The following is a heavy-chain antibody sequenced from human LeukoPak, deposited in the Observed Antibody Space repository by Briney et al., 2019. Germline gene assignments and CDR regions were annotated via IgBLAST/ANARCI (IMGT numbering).Heavy chain of an antibody. Sequence: GRSLRLSCAASGFTFDDYAMHWVRQAPGKGLEWVSGISWNSGSIDCAGSVKGRFTVSRDNAKNSLYLQMNSLRAEDMALYYCTKDRGSRQWLVAPDYWGQGTLVTVSS. D-gene: IGHD6-19*01. J-gene: IGHJ4*02. V-gene: IGHV3-9*03. CDR2: ISWNSGSI. CDR1: GFTFDDYA. CDR3: TKDRGSRQWLVAPDY.